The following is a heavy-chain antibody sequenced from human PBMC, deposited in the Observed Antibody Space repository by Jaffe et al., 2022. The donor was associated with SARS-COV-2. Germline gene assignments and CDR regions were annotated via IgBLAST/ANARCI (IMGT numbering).Heavy chain of an antibody. CDR3: ARSVSGWYSFAY. D-gene: IGHD6-19*01. Sequence: EVQLLESGGDLVQPGGSLRLSCAASGFTFSSYAMSWVRQAPGEGLEWVSAISGSGTSAHYADSVKGRFTISRDNSKNTVYLHMNSLRADDTAVYYCARSVSGWYSFAYWGQGTLVTVSS. CDR1: GFTFSSYA. V-gene: IGHV3-23*01. J-gene: IGHJ4*02. CDR2: ISGSGTSA.